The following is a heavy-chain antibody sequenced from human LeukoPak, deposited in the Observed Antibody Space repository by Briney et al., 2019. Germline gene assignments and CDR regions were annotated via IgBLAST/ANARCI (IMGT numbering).Heavy chain of an antibody. Sequence: PGGSLRLSCKTSGFTFGDYAMTWVRQAPGKGLEWVGFIRSRGYGGTANYAASVKGRFTISRDDSDSIAYLQMNSLKTEDTAVYFCSRDVTGSPYWGQGTLVTVSS. CDR1: GFTFGDYA. CDR2: IRSRGYGGTA. V-gene: IGHV3-49*04. D-gene: IGHD2-8*02. J-gene: IGHJ4*02. CDR3: SRDVTGSPY.